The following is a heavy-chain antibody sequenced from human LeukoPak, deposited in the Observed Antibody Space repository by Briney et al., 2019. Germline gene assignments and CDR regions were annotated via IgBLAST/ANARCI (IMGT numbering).Heavy chain of an antibody. CDR1: GYTFTSYY. CDR2: INPSGGST. V-gene: IGHV1-46*01. CDR3: ARGGATPPFDY. J-gene: IGHJ4*02. D-gene: IGHD1-26*01. Sequence: ASVKVSCKASGYTFTSYYMHWVRQAPGRGLEWMGIINPSGGSTSYAQKFQGRVTMTRDTSISTAYMELSRLRSDDTAVYYCARGGATPPFDYWGQGTLVTVSS.